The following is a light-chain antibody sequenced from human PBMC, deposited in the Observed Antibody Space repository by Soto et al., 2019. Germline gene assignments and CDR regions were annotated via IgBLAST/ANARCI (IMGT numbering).Light chain of an antibody. Sequence: DIVMTQSPDSLAVSLGGRATINCKSSQSVLYSSNNKNYLAWYQQKPGQPPKLLIYWASTRESGVPDRFSGSGSGTDFTLTISSLQAEDVAVYYCQQHYSTPLTFGGGTKVEIK. CDR2: WAS. CDR1: QSVLYSSNNKNY. CDR3: QQHYSTPLT. J-gene: IGKJ4*01. V-gene: IGKV4-1*01.